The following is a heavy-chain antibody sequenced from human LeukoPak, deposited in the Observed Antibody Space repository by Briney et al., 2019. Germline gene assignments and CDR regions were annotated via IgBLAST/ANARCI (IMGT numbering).Heavy chain of an antibody. Sequence: ASVKVSCKASGYTFTSYYMHWVRQAPGQGLEWMGIINPSGGSTSYAQKFQGRVTMTRDTSTSTVYMELSSLRAEDTALYYCAKGDTHYDFWSGYSQAHYYYGMDVWGQGTTVTVSS. CDR3: AKGDTHYDFWSGYSQAHYYYGMDV. D-gene: IGHD3-3*01. CDR2: INPSGGST. J-gene: IGHJ6*02. CDR1: GYTFTSYY. V-gene: IGHV1-46*01.